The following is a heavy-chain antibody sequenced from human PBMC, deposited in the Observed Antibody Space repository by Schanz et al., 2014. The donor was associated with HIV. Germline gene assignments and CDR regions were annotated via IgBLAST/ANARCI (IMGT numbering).Heavy chain of an antibody. J-gene: IGHJ6*02. D-gene: IGHD2-8*01. CDR2: ISGSGGHT. CDR3: ANSGYCISGICYTRGDGMDV. Sequence: EVQLLESGGGLVQPGGSLRLSCEVSGFTFSGYAMSWVRQAPGKGLEWVSAISGSGGHTYYADSVKGRFTISRDNSKKTLFLQMNSLRAEDTAVYYCANSGYCISGICYTRGDGMDVWGQGTTVTVSS. V-gene: IGHV3-23*01. CDR1: GFTFSGYA.